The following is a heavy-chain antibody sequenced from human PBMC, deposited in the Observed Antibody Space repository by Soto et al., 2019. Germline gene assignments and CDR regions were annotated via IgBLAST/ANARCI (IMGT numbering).Heavy chain of an antibody. D-gene: IGHD6-6*01. CDR3: ARGSDVAARPANYYYGMDV. CDR1: GGSVSSGSYY. J-gene: IGHJ6*02. CDR2: IYYSGST. Sequence: QVQLQESGPGLVKPSETLSLTCTVSGGSVSSGSYYWSWIRQPPGKGLEWIGYIYYSGSTNYNPSLKSRVTISVDTSKNQFSLKLSSVTAADTAVYYCARGSDVAARPANYYYGMDVWGQGTTVTVSS. V-gene: IGHV4-61*01.